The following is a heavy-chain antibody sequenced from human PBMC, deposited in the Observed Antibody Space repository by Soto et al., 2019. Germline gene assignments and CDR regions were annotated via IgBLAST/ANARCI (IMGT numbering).Heavy chain of an antibody. J-gene: IGHJ5*02. D-gene: IGHD6-13*01. CDR2: IYYSGST. V-gene: IGHV4-39*01. Sequence: QLQLQESGPGLVKPSETLSLTCTVSGGSISSSSYYWGWIRQPPGKGLEWIGSIYYSGSTYYNPSLKSRVTISVDTSKNQFSLKLSSVTAADTAVYYCARTSIAAAAARAWGQGTLVTVSS. CDR3: ARTSIAAAAARA. CDR1: GGSISSSSYY.